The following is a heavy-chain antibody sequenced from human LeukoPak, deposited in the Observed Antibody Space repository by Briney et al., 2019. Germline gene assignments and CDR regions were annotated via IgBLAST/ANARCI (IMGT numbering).Heavy chain of an antibody. J-gene: IGHJ4*02. D-gene: IGHD5-12*01. CDR2: INHSGST. CDR3: ARLRVATASHDY. V-gene: IGHV4-34*01. CDR1: GGSFSGYY. Sequence: PSETLSLTCAVYGGSFSGYYWSWIRQPPGKGLEWIGEINHSGSTNYNPSLKSRVTISVDTSKNQFSLKLSSVTAADTAVYYCARLRVATASHDYWGQGTLVTVSS.